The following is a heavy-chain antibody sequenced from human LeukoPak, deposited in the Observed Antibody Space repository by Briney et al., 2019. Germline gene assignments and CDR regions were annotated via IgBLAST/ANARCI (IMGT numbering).Heavy chain of an antibody. CDR2: IIGSGGNT. CDR1: GFTYSSYA. D-gene: IGHD2-2*01. V-gene: IGHV3-23*01. J-gene: IGHJ4*02. CDR3: AKDRKVGPVIVVVPAAMPKDY. Sequence: GGSLRLSCTASGFTYSSYAMSWVRQAPGKGLEWVSAIIGSGGNTYYADSVKGRFTISRDNSKDTLYLQMNSLRAEDTAVYYCAKDRKVGPVIVVVPAAMPKDYWGQGTLVTVSS.